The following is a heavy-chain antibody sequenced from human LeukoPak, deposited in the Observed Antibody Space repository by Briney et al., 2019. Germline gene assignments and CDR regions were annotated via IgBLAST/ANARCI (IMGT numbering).Heavy chain of an antibody. CDR3: ARHGSWYSYGYSSAFDY. CDR2: IHSSGNI. D-gene: IGHD5-18*01. Sequence: PSETLSLTCTVSGDSISSSDYYWGWIRQPPGKGLEWIGSIHSSGNIYYNPSLKSRVTISLDTSNNQFSLRPFSVSAADTSVYYCARHGSWYSYGYSSAFDYWGQGTLVTVSS. J-gene: IGHJ4*02. CDR1: GDSISSSDYY. V-gene: IGHV4-39*07.